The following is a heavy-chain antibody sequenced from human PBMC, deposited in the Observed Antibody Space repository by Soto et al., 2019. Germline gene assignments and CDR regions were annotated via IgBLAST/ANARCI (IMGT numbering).Heavy chain of an antibody. Sequence: SETLSLTCAVYGGSFSGYYWSWIRQPPGKGLEWIGEINHSGSTNYNPSLKSRVTISVDTSKNQFSLKLSSVTAADTAVYYCARATYSTVTTPYYFDYWGQGTLVTVSS. CDR3: ARATYSTVTTPYYFDY. CDR2: INHSGST. D-gene: IGHD4-17*01. CDR1: GGSFSGYY. J-gene: IGHJ4*02. V-gene: IGHV4-34*01.